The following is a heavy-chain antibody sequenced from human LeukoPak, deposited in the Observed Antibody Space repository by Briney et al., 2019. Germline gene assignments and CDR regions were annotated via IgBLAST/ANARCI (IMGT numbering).Heavy chain of an antibody. CDR3: ARNRYGGNSGRDYFDY. Sequence: SETLSLTCVVSGGSIRSGNYYWSWIRQPPGKGLEWIGYIYPTGNTYYNPSLKSRVTISVDTSNNQFSLELSSVTAADTAVYYCARNRYGGNSGRDYFDYWGQGTLVTVSS. V-gene: IGHV4-30-2*01. CDR2: IYPTGNT. CDR1: GGSIRSGNYY. D-gene: IGHD4-23*01. J-gene: IGHJ4*02.